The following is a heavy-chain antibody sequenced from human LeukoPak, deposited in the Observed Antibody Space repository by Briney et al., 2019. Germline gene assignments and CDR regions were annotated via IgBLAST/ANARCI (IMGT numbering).Heavy chain of an antibody. Sequence: GGSLRLSCAASGFTFSNYAMSWVRQAPGKGLEWVSPISGSGGSTYYADSVKGRLTISRDNSQSTLYLYMNSLTTEDTALYYCARAVPAPGTPENAFDIWGQGTVVTVSS. CDR3: ARAVPAPGTPENAFDI. CDR2: ISGSGGST. J-gene: IGHJ3*02. CDR1: GFTFSNYA. D-gene: IGHD6-13*01. V-gene: IGHV3-23*01.